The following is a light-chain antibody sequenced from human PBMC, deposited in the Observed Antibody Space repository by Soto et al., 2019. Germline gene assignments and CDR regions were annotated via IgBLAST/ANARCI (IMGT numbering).Light chain of an antibody. CDR1: NIGSKS. CDR2: DDT. J-gene: IGLJ1*01. V-gene: IGLV3-21*02. Sequence: SYELTQPPSVSVAPGQTASIACGGDNIGSKSVHWYQQKPGQAPVLVVFDDTDRPSGIPERFSGSNSGNTATLTISRVGVGDEADYYCQVWDNGSDHYVFGVGTKVTVL. CDR3: QVWDNGSDHYV.